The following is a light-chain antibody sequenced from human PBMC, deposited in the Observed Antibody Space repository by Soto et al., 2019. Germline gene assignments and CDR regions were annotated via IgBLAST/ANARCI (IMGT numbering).Light chain of an antibody. Sequence: IQITQSPSTLSASVGDRVTITCRASQSISRWWAWYQQKPGKAPKLLISAASSLQRGVPSRFSGSGSGTDFTLTISILQPEDFATYYCQQSYSTLTFGPGTKVDIK. CDR1: QSISRW. CDR2: AAS. CDR3: QQSYSTLT. J-gene: IGKJ3*01. V-gene: IGKV1-39*01.